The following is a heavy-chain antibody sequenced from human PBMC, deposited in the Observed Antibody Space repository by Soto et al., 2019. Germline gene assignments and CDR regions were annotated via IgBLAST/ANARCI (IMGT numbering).Heavy chain of an antibody. V-gene: IGHV3-33*01. Sequence: GGSLRLSCAASGFTFSSYGMHWVRQAPGKGLEWVAVIWYDGSNKYYADSVKGPLTISRDNSKNTLYLQMNSLRAEDTAVYYCARGPLHYYYYMDVWGKGTTVTVSS. CDR1: GFTFSSYG. J-gene: IGHJ6*03. CDR2: IWYDGSNK. CDR3: ARGPLHYYYYMDV.